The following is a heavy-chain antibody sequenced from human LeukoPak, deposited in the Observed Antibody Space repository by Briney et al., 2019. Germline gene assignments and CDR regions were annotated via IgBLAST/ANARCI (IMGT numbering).Heavy chain of an antibody. CDR2: ISNSGSTI. Sequence: PGGSLRLSCAASGFTFSTYEMNWVRQTPGKGLEWISYISNSGSTIYYADSVRGRFTISRDNAKNSLYLQMNSLRAEDTAVYYCARGMGNYFDYWGQGTLVTVSS. CDR1: GFTFSTYE. CDR3: ARGMGNYFDY. J-gene: IGHJ4*02. D-gene: IGHD7-27*01. V-gene: IGHV3-48*03.